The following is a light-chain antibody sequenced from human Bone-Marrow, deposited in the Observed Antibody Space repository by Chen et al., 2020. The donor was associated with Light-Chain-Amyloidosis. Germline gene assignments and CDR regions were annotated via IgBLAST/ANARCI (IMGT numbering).Light chain of an antibody. CDR1: DLPTKY. CDR3: QSADSSGTYEVI. CDR2: RDT. Sequence: SSELTQPPSVSVSPGQTARLTCSGNDLPTKYAYWYQQKPGQAPVLVIHRDTERPSGISERFSGSSSGTTATLTISGVQAEDEADHHCQSADSSGTYEVIFGGGTKLTVL. J-gene: IGLJ2*01. V-gene: IGLV3-25*03.